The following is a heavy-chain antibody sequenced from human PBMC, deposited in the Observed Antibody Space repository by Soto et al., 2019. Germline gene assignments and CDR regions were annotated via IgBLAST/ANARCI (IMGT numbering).Heavy chain of an antibody. V-gene: IGHV4-34*01. Sequence: SETLSLTCAVYGGSFSGYYWSWIRQPPGKGLEWIGEINHSGSTNYNPSLKSRVTISVDTSKNQFSLKLSSVTAADTAVYYCARAPYVEMATIVTRDAFDIWGQGTMVTVSS. D-gene: IGHD5-12*01. J-gene: IGHJ3*02. CDR3: ARAPYVEMATIVTRDAFDI. CDR1: GGSFSGYY. CDR2: INHSGST.